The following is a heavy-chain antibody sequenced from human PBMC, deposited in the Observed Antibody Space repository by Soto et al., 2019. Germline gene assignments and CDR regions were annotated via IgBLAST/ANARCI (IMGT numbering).Heavy chain of an antibody. CDR3: TRNKPSSWYFDL. Sequence: EVQLVESGGGLVQPGGSLRLSCAASGFSFSDHYMDWVRQAPGKGLEWVGLIRNRPNSYTTEYAASVKGRFTISRDDSKNSLYLQMNSLKTEDTAVYYCTRNKPSSWYFDLWGRGTLFTVSS. J-gene: IGHJ2*01. D-gene: IGHD2-2*01. CDR1: GFSFSDHY. V-gene: IGHV3-72*01. CDR2: IRNRPNSYTT.